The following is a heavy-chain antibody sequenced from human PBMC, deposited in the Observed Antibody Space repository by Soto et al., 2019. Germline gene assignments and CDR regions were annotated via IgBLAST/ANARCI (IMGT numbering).Heavy chain of an antibody. CDR2: IYHSGST. V-gene: IGHV4-30-2*01. D-gene: IGHD6-19*01. CDR3: ARLFCWAGIGYFDY. Sequence: SETLSLTCAVSGGSISSGGYSWSWIRQPPGKGLEWIGYIYHSGSTYYNPSLKSRVTISVDRSKNQFSLKLSSVTAADTAVYYCARLFCWAGIGYFDYWGQGTLVTSPQ. CDR1: GGSISSGGYS. J-gene: IGHJ4*02.